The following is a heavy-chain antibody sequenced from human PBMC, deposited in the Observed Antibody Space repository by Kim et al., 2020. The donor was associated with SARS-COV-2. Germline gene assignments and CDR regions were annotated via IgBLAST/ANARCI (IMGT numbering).Heavy chain of an antibody. CDR3: ARGRAGVVPGPILGIGPHYVYYDMDV. Sequence: SETLSLTCAVYGGSFSGYHWSWIRQPPGKGLDWIGEINHSGSTNYNPSLKSRVTISVDTSKNQFSLKLRSVTAEDTAVYYCARGRAGVVPGPILGIGPHYVYYDMDVWGKGATVTVSS. D-gene: IGHD2-2*02. CDR1: GGSFSGYH. CDR2: INHSGST. J-gene: IGHJ6*04. V-gene: IGHV4-34*01.